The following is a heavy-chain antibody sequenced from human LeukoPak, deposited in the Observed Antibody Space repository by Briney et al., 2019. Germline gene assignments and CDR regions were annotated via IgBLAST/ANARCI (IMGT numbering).Heavy chain of an antibody. CDR3: ARGQSPSFYDMDV. J-gene: IGHJ6*02. D-gene: IGHD3-16*02. V-gene: IGHV3-33*01. CDR1: GFVFSDYG. Sequence: GGSLRLSCVASGFVFSDYGTRWVRQAPGMGLEWVAVMWSDGSSDRYAASVKGRFTISKDNSRNTLYLQMSSLRDDDTAVYYCARGQSPSFYDMDVWGQGTTVIVS. CDR2: MWSDGSSD.